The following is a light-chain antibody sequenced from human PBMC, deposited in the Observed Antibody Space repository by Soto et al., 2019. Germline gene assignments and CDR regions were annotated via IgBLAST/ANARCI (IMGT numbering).Light chain of an antibody. J-gene: IGKJ1*01. CDR1: QTISRW. V-gene: IGKV1-5*01. CDR3: QEYNNYWT. CDR2: TAP. Sequence: DIPITLYPTTLSASVGDTVTITFRASQTISRWLAWYQQKPGKAPRLLIYTAPTLESGVPSRFSASGSGTEFTLTISSLHPDDFATYNCQEYNNYWTFGQGSKVDIK.